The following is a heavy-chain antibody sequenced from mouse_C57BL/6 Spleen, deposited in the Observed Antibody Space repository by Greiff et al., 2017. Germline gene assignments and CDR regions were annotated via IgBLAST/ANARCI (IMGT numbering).Heavy chain of an antibody. D-gene: IGHD2-3*01. CDR2: ISNGGGST. Sequence: EVHLVESGGGLVQPGGSLKLSCAASGFTFSDYYMYWVRQTPEKRLEWVAYISNGGGSTYYPDTVKGRFTISRDNATNTLYLQMSRLKCEDTAMYYCERHGDDGYYVNAMDYWGQGTSVTVSS. J-gene: IGHJ4*01. CDR1: GFTFSDYY. CDR3: ERHGDDGYYVNAMDY. V-gene: IGHV5-12*01.